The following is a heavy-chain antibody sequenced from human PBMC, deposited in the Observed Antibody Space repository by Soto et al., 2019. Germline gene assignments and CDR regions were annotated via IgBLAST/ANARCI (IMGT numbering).Heavy chain of an antibody. CDR3: AKGYVLRYFDWSPPPLDYGMDV. D-gene: IGHD3-9*01. V-gene: IGHV3-23*01. Sequence: GGSLRLSCAASGFTFSSYAMSWVRQAPGKGLEWVSAISGSGGSTYYADSVKGRFTISRDNSKNTLYLQMNSLRAEDTAVYYCAKGYVLRYFDWSPPPLDYGMDVWGQGTTVTVSS. CDR1: GFTFSSYA. J-gene: IGHJ6*02. CDR2: ISGSGGST.